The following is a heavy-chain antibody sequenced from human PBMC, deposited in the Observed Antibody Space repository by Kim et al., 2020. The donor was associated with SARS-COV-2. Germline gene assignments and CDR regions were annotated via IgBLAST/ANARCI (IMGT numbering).Heavy chain of an antibody. D-gene: IGHD4-17*01. J-gene: IGHJ4*02. Sequence: SETLSLTCTVSGGSISSYYWSWIRQPPGKGLEWIGYIYYSGSTNYNPSLKSRVTISVDTSKNQFSLKLSSVTAADTAVYYCARHQTRETQTGLDYGGNSGGLDYWGQGTLVTVSS. CDR1: GGSISSYY. CDR3: ARHQTRETQTGLDYGGNSGGLDY. CDR2: IYYSGST. V-gene: IGHV4-59*08.